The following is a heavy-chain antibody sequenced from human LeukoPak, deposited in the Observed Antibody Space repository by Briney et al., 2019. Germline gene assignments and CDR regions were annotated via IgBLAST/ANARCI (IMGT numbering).Heavy chain of an antibody. V-gene: IGHV1-2*02. CDR3: ARDLDIVVVVAATRYYYYGMDV. Sequence: VSVKVSCKASGYTFTGYYMHWVRQAPGQGLEWMGWINPNSGGTNYAQKFQGRVTMTRDTSISTAYMELSRLRSDDTAVYYCARDLDIVVVVAATRYYYYGMDVWGQGTTVTVSS. D-gene: IGHD2-15*01. CDR1: GYTFTGYY. J-gene: IGHJ6*02. CDR2: INPNSGGT.